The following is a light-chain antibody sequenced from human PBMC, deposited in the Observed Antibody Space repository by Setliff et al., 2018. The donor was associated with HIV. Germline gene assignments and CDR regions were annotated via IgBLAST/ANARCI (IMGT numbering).Light chain of an antibody. CDR1: SSDIGGYEY. Sequence: QSVLTQAASVSGSPGQSITIFCIGTSSDIGGYEYVSWYQQHPGEAPRLIIYEVSNRPSGVSNRFSGSKSGNTASLTISGLQTDDEADYYCCSYAGSSTYVFGTGTKVTVL. CDR2: EVS. CDR3: CSYAGSSTYV. J-gene: IGLJ1*01. V-gene: IGLV2-23*02.